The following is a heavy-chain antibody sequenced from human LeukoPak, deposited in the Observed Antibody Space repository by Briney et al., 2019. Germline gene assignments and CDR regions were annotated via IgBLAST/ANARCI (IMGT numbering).Heavy chain of an antibody. D-gene: IGHD4-17*01. CDR1: GFTFSDYY. CDR3: ARVLYGDYSPFDS. V-gene: IGHV3-11*01. CDR2: ISSSGFTI. J-gene: IGHJ4*02. Sequence: GVSLRLSCAASGFTFSDYYMSWIRQSPGKGLEWVSYISSSGFTIFYADSVMGRFTISKDNARNSLYLQMNSLRAEDTAVYYCARVLYGDYSPFDSWGQGTLVTVSS.